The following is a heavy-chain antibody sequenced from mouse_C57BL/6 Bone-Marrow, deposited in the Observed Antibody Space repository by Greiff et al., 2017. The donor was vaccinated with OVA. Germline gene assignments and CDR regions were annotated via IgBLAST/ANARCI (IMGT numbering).Heavy chain of an antibody. D-gene: IGHD2-5*01. Sequence: VQLQQSGPELVKPGASVKISCKASGYTFTDYYMNWVKQSHGKSLEWIGDINPNNGGTSYNQKFKGKATLTVDKSSSTASMELRSLTSADSAVYYCARKSYYSNFSTAMDYWGQGTPGTVSS. CDR2: INPNNGGT. CDR3: ARKSYYSNFSTAMDY. CDR1: GYTFTDYY. J-gene: IGHJ4*01. V-gene: IGHV1-26*01.